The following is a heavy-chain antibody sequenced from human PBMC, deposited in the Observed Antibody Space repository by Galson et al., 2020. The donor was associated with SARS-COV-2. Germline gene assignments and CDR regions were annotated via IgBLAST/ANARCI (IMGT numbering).Heavy chain of an antibody. D-gene: IGHD1-26*01. J-gene: IGHJ6*02. CDR2: VWHDGESK. CDR1: GFTFNTYA. Sequence: GGSLRLSCVASGFTFNTYAIHWVRQAPGKGLEWVAAVWHDGESKYYADSVRGRFTVSRDNSRNTAFLQMNSLRPADTALYYCAKARGPYSARQGGLDVWGQGTTVSV. V-gene: IGHV3-33*06. CDR3: AKARGPYSARQGGLDV.